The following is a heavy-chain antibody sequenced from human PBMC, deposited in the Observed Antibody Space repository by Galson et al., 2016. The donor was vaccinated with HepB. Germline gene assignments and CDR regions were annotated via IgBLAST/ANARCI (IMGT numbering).Heavy chain of an antibody. CDR3: AIALVSSYYYYRMDV. V-gene: IGHV1-69*13. Sequence: SVKVSCKASGDTFTSYTISWVRQAPGQGLEWMGGIIPIFGTPNYAQKFQGRVTIAADDFTSTAYMELSSLRSDDTAVYYCAIALVSSYYYYRMDVWGQGTTVTVS. CDR1: GDTFTSYT. CDR2: IIPIFGTP. J-gene: IGHJ6*02. D-gene: IGHD2/OR15-2a*01.